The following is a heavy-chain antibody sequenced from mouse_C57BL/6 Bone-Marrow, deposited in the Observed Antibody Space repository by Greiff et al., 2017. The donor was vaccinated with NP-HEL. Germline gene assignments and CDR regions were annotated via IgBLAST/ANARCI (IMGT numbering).Heavy chain of an antibody. CDR3: ARKKAYYDYAMDY. CDR1: GYSITSGYY. D-gene: IGHD2-4*01. V-gene: IGHV3-6*01. Sequence: DVKLQESGPGLVKPSQSLSLTCSVTGYSITSGYYWNWIRQFPGNKLEWMGYISYDGSNNYNPSLKNRISITRDTSKNQFFLKLNSVTTEDTATYYCARKKAYYDYAMDYWGQGTSVTVSS. J-gene: IGHJ4*01. CDR2: ISYDGSN.